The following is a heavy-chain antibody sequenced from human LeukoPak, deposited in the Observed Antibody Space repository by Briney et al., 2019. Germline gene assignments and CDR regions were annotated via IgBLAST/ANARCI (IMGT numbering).Heavy chain of an antibody. Sequence: SETLSLTCTVSGGSISSYYWSWIRQPPGKGLEWIGYIYYSGSTNYNPSLKSRVTISVDTSKNQFSLKLSSVTAADTAVYYCARLAAVGGPIDYWDQGTLVTVSS. CDR1: GGSISSYY. CDR2: IYYSGST. J-gene: IGHJ4*02. CDR3: ARLAAVGGPIDY. V-gene: IGHV4-59*01. D-gene: IGHD4-23*01.